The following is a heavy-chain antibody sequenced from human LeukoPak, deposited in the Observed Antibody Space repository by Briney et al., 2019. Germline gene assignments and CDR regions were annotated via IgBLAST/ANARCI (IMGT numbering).Heavy chain of an antibody. D-gene: IGHD3-10*01. CDR3: AKDNGYYYGSGSYDY. J-gene: IGHJ4*02. CDR2: ISWNSGSI. Sequence: GRSLRLSCAASGFTFDDYAMHWVRQAPGKGLEWVSGISWNSGSIGYADSVKGRFTISRDNAKNSLYLQMNSLRAEDTALYYCAKDNGYYYGSGSYDYWGQGTLVTVSS. V-gene: IGHV3-9*01. CDR1: GFTFDDYA.